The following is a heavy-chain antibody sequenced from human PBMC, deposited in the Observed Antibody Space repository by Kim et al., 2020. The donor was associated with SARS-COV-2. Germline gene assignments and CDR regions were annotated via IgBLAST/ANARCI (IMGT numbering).Heavy chain of an antibody. CDR1: GDTFSSYA. CDR2: IIPIFGTA. CDR3: ARGPDTMVRGVIPYYFDY. Sequence: SVKVSCKASGDTFSSYAISWVRQAPGQGLEWMGGIIPIFGTANYAQKFQGRVTITADESTSTAYMELSSLRSEDTAVYYCARGPDTMVRGVIPYYFDYWGQGTLVTVSS. D-gene: IGHD3-10*01. V-gene: IGHV1-69*13. J-gene: IGHJ4*02.